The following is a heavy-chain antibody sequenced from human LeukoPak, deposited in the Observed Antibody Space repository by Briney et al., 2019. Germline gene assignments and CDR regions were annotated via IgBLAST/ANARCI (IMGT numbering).Heavy chain of an antibody. CDR2: IYHSGST. Sequence: SETLSLTCTVSGYSISSGYYWGWIRQLPGKGLEWIGSIYHSGSTYYNPSLKSRVTISVDTSKNQFSLKLSSVTAADTAVYYCRYSSDWYGDYFDYWGQGTLVTVSS. D-gene: IGHD6-19*01. J-gene: IGHJ4*02. CDR3: RYSSDWYGDYFDY. CDR1: GYSISSGYY. V-gene: IGHV4-38-2*02.